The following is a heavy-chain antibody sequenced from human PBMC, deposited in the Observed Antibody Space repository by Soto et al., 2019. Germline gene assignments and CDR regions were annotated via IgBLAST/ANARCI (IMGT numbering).Heavy chain of an antibody. V-gene: IGHV1-2*02. J-gene: IGHJ4*02. D-gene: IGHD1-26*01. CDR3: GRGRSGDLVVVH. Sequence: ASVKVSFKASGYTFTGHYIHWVRHVPGQGRAWMGEIGPDRGDTKYAQKFQGRHTMTRDTFITTVYMEVRNMGPDDRAVDYCGRGRSGDLVVVHWGQGTLVTVSS. CDR1: GYTFTGHY. CDR2: IGPDRGDT.